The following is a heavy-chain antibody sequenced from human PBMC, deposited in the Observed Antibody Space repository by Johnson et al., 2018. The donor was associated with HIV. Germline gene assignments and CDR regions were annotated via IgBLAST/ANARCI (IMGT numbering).Heavy chain of an antibody. V-gene: IGHV3-66*02. Sequence: EWVSVIYSGDTTYYADSVKGRFTISRDNSKNTLYLQMNSLRAEDTAVYYCASAGGIFGVEDAFDFWGQGTMVTVSS. CDR2: IYSGDTT. J-gene: IGHJ3*01. CDR3: ASAGGIFGVEDAFDF. D-gene: IGHD3-3*01.